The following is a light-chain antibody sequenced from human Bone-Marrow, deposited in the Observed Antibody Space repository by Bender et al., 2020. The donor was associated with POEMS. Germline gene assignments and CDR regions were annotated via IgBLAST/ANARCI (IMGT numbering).Light chain of an antibody. CDR1: SSDVGGYNY. J-gene: IGLJ3*02. CDR3: SSFVSGGAWI. V-gene: IGLV2-14*01. Sequence: QSALTQPASVSGSPGQSITISCTGTSSDVGGYNYVSWYQQHPGKAPKLMIYDVSNRPSGVSDRFSGSKSGNTASLTISGLQAEDETDYYCSSFVSGGAWIFGGGTKVSVL. CDR2: DVS.